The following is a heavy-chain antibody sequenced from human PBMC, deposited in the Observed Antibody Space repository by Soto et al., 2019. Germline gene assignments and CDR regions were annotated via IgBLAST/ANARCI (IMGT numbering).Heavy chain of an antibody. D-gene: IGHD5-18*01. CDR1: GGTFSSYA. V-gene: IGHV1-69*06. CDR2: IIPIFGTA. CDR3: ARDRVDTAMRGVSRNWFGP. Sequence: AASVKVSCKASGGTFSSYAISWVRQAPGQGLEWMGGIIPIFGTANYAQKFQGRVTITADKSTSTAYMELSSLRSEDTAVYYCARDRVDTAMRGVSRNWFGPWGQGTLVAVCS. J-gene: IGHJ5*02.